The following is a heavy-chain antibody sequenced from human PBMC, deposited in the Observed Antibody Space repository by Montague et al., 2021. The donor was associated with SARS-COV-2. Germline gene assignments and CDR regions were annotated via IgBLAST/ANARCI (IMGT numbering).Heavy chain of an antibody. CDR3: ARQLPSYCATNKCYPYYFDG. J-gene: IGHJ4*02. CDR2: YTYTART. D-gene: IGHD2-8*01. CDR1: GGSISSSYYY. V-gene: IGHV4-39*01. Sequence: SETLSLTCTVSGGSISSSYYYWVWNCQSPGQGLVWKGSYTYTARTNYTPSLRIKVSFSTATSENHFSLSLISVTVADTAVYFCARQLPSYCATNKCYPYYFDGWGQGALVTVSS.